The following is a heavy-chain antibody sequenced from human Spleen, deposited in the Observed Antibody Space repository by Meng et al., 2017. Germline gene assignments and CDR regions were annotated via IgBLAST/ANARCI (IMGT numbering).Heavy chain of an antibody. V-gene: IGHV4-59*01. D-gene: IGHD4-11*01. CDR1: SGSMSPYY. CDR3: ARGQTTMAHDFDY. Sequence: GSLRLSCTVSSGSMSPYYWSWIRQPPGKGLEWIGNVFYRGGTNYNPSLKSRVIISLDTSKNQFSLRLNSVTAADTAVYYCARGQTTMAHDFDYWGQGNLVNVYS. J-gene: IGHJ4*02. CDR2: VFYRGGT.